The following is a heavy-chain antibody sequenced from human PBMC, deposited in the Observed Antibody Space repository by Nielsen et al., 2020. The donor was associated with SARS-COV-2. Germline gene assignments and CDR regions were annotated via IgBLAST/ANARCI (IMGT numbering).Heavy chain of an antibody. D-gene: IGHD6-19*01. CDR3: ARAPGYSSGWYGRTYYFDY. J-gene: IGHJ4*02. Sequence: SETLSLTCTVSGGSISSYYWSWIRQPPGKGLEWIGYIYYSGSTNYNPSLKSRVTISVDTSKNQFSLKLSSVTAADTAVYYCARAPGYSSGWYGRTYYFDYWGQGTLVTVSS. CDR1: GGSISSYY. V-gene: IGHV4-59*12. CDR2: IYYSGST.